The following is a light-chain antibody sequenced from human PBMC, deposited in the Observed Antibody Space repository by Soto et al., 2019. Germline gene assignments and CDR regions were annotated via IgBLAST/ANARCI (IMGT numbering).Light chain of an antibody. J-gene: IGLJ2*01. CDR3: SSHSSSGTLEV. Sequence: QSALTQPASVSGSPGQSITISCAGTSSDVGGSNYVSWYQQHPGKAPKLMIYDVYNRPSGISNRFSGSKSGNTASLTISGLQAEDEDDYYCSSHSSSGTLEVFGAGTKVTVL. CDR2: DVY. V-gene: IGLV2-14*03. CDR1: SSDVGGSNY.